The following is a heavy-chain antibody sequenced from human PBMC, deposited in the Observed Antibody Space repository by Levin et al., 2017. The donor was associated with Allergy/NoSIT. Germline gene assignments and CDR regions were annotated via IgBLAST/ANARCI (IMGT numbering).Heavy chain of an antibody. V-gene: IGHV3-7*01. J-gene: IGHJ4*02. CDR1: GFTFSSYW. D-gene: IGHD6-25*01. CDR3: AKCRGYYWDGFDY. Sequence: GGSLRLSCAASGFTFSSYWMNWVRQAPGKGLEWVANIKQDGSDQYYVDSVKGRFTISRDNAKNTLYLQMNSLRAEDTAVYFCAKCRGYYWDGFDYWGQGTLVTVSS. CDR2: IKQDGSDQ.